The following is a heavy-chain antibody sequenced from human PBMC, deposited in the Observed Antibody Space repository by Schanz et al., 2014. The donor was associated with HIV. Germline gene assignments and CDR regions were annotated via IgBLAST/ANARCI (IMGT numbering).Heavy chain of an antibody. CDR1: GFTFTSYS. J-gene: IGHJ6*02. V-gene: IGHV3-21*01. CDR2: ISSSSSYI. CDR3: ARDSYYDRSRYSGYYYYGMDV. D-gene: IGHD3-9*01. Sequence: EVQLVESGGGLVQPGGSLRLSCAASGFTFTSYSMNWVRQAPGKGLEWVSSISSSSSYIYYADSMKGRFTISRDNAKNSLYLQMNSLRAEDTAVYYCARDSYYDRSRYSGYYYYGMDVWGQGTTVTVS.